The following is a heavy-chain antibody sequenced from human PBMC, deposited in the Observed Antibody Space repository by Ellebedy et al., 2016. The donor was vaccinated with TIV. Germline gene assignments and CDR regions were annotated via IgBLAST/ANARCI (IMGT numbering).Heavy chain of an antibody. CDR3: ARIGRGWPFDY. J-gene: IGHJ4*02. V-gene: IGHV4-39*07. Sequence: SETLSLTXNVSGGSISSSNYYWGWIRQPPGKGLEWIGSMYHSGSTYSNPSLKSRATISVDTSKDQFSLKLSSVTAADTAVYYCARIGRGWPFDYWGQGTLVTVSS. CDR1: GGSISSSNYY. D-gene: IGHD6-19*01. CDR2: MYHSGST.